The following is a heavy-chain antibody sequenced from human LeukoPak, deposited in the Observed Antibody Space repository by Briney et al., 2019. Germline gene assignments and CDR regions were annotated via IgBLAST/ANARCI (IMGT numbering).Heavy chain of an antibody. V-gene: IGHV3-21*01. CDR1: GFTFSSYS. J-gene: IGHJ4*02. Sequence: AGGSLRLSCAATGFTFSSYSMNWVSQAPGKGLEWVSSISSSSSYIYYADSVKGRFTISRDNAKNSLYLQMNSLRAEDTAVYYCAREYYYGSGSYYIPLPFDYWGQGTLVTVSS. D-gene: IGHD3-10*01. CDR2: ISSSSSYI. CDR3: AREYYYGSGSYYIPLPFDY.